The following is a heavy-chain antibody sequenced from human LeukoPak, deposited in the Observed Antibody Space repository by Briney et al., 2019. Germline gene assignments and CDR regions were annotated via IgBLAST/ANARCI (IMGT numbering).Heavy chain of an antibody. Sequence: GGSLRLSCAASGFTFSRYKMHWIRQAPEKGLEWVSYISLSGSTTYYADSVRGRFTVSKDNAKNSLYLQMNSLRAEDTAVYYCAREGYFNFDYWGQGTLVTVSS. V-gene: IGHV3-48*03. CDR1: GFTFSRYK. CDR3: AREGYFNFDY. D-gene: IGHD2-15*01. J-gene: IGHJ4*02. CDR2: ISLSGSTT.